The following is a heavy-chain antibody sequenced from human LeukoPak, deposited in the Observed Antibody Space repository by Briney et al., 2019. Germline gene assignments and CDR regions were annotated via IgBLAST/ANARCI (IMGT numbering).Heavy chain of an antibody. V-gene: IGHV4-34*01. D-gene: IGHD6-13*01. CDR2: INHSGST. CDR3: ARDPAYSSSWYYFDY. CDR1: GGSFSGYY. J-gene: IGHJ4*02. Sequence: SETLSLTCAVYGGSFSGYYWSWIRQPPGKGLEWIGEINHSGSTNYNPSLKSRVTISVDTSKNQFSLKLSSVTAADTAVYYCARDPAYSSSWYYFDYWGQGTLVTVSS.